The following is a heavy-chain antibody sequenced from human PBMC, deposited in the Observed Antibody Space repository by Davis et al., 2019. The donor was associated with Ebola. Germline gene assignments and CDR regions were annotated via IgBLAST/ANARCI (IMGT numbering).Heavy chain of an antibody. CDR1: GGSFSAYY. J-gene: IGHJ4*01. D-gene: IGHD2/OR15-2a*01. V-gene: IGHV4-34*01. CDR2: INDSGST. Sequence: PGGSLRLSCAVYGGSFSAYYWNWIRQPPGKGLEWIGEINDSGSTHYNPSLKSRVTISVDTSKNQFSLKLSSVTAADTAVYYCARTWGQCNTDSSTCAFDYWGRGTQVTVSS. CDR3: ARTWGQCNTDSSTCAFDY.